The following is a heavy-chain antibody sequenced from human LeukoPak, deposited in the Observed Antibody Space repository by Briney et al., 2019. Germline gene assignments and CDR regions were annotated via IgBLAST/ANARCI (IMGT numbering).Heavy chain of an antibody. J-gene: IGHJ4*02. Sequence: PGGSLRLSCAAFGFTFSSYWMHWVRQAPGKGLVWVSRINSDGSSTSYADSVKGRFTISRDNAKNTLYLQMNSLRAEDTAVYYCARDRDWNRQKDGYNSFDYWGQGTLVTVSS. V-gene: IGHV3-74*01. CDR3: ARDRDWNRQKDGYNSFDY. D-gene: IGHD5-24*01. CDR2: INSDGSST. CDR1: GFTFSSYW.